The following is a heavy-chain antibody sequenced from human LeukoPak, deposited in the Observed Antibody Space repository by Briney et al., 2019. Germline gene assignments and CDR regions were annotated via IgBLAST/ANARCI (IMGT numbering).Heavy chain of an antibody. D-gene: IGHD3-22*01. CDR2: IRSKAYGGTT. J-gene: IGHJ5*02. Sequence: GGSLRLSCTASGFTFGDYAMSWFRQAPGKGLEWVGFIRSKAYGGTTEYAASVKGRFTISRDDSKSIAYLQMNSLKTEDTAVYYCTRDDSSGYYYDVSWFDPWGQGTLVTVSS. V-gene: IGHV3-49*03. CDR3: TRDDSSGYYYDVSWFDP. CDR1: GFTFGDYA.